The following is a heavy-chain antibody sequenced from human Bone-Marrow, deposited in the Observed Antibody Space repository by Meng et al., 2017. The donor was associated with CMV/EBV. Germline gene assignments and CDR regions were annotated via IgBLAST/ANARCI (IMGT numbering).Heavy chain of an antibody. J-gene: IGHJ6*02. CDR1: GFTFSSYS. V-gene: IGHV3-21*01. Sequence: GGSLRLSCAASGFTFSSYSMNWVRQAPGKGLEWVSSISSSSSYIYYADSVKGRFTISRDNAKNSLYLQMNSLRAEDTAVYYCARVEGDVVVPAAIRSYYYYYGMDVWGQGTTVTVSS. CDR2: ISSSSSYI. D-gene: IGHD2-2*02. CDR3: ARVEGDVVVPAAIRSYYYYYGMDV.